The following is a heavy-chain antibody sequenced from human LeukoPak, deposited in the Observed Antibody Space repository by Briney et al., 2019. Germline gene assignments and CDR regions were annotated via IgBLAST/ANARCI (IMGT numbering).Heavy chain of an antibody. CDR2: INRDGSET. J-gene: IGHJ4*02. D-gene: IGHD6-6*01. Sequence: PGGSLRLSCAASGFTFSDYWMSWVRQAPGKGLEWVANINRDGSETYYVDSVKGRFTISRDNAKNSLYLQMNSLGAEDTAVYYCVRELGSYSSSSQGDYWGQGTLVTVSS. CDR1: GFTFSDYW. V-gene: IGHV3-7*01. CDR3: VRELGSYSSSSQGDY.